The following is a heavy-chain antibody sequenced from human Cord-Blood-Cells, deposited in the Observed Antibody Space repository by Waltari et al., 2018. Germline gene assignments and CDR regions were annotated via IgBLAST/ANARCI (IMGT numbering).Heavy chain of an antibody. Sequence: EVQLVESGGGLVQPGGSLRRSCAASGFTFRSYAVSWVSQARGKGLEWVSAISGSVGSTYYADSVKGRFTISRENSKNTLYLQMNSLRAEDTAVYYCAKAPDYDFWSGYYTWFDPWGQGTLVTVSS. CDR2: ISGSVGST. J-gene: IGHJ5*02. CDR1: GFTFRSYA. CDR3: AKAPDYDFWSGYYTWFDP. V-gene: IGHV3-23*04. D-gene: IGHD3-3*01.